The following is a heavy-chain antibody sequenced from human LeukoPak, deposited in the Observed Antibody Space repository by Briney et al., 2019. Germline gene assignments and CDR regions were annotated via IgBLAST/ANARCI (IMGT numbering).Heavy chain of an antibody. D-gene: IGHD2-21*01. V-gene: IGHV3-23*01. CDR3: AKRGVVIRVILVGFHREAYYFDS. Sequence: GGSLILSCAVSGITLSNYGMSWVRQAPGKGLEWVAGSGSGGSTNYADSVKGRFTISRDNPTNTLFLQMNSLRAEDTAVYFCAKRGVVIRVILVGFHREAYYFDSWGQGALVTVSS. J-gene: IGHJ4*02. CDR1: GITLSNYG. CDR2: SGSGGST.